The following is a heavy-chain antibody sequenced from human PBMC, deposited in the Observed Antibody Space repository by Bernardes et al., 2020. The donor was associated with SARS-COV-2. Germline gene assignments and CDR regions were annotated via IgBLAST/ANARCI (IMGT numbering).Heavy chain of an antibody. CDR3: ARDVLVASGGRGFSWFDP. D-gene: IGHD2-8*02. J-gene: IGHJ5*02. CDR1: GYTFTSYG. Sequence: ASVKVSCKASGYTFTSYGISWVRQAPGQGLEWMGWISAYNGNTSYAQKLQGRVTMTTDTSTSTAYMELRSLRSDDTAVYYCARDVLVASGGRGFSWFDPWGQGTLVTVSS. V-gene: IGHV1-18*01. CDR2: ISAYNGNT.